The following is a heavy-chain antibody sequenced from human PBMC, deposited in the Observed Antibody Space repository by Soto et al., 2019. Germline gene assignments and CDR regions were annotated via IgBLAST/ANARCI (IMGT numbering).Heavy chain of an antibody. V-gene: IGHV4-31*02. D-gene: IGHD6-19*01. CDR3: ARMYSSGSGWFHP. Sequence: SETLSLTCFVSGYFIGAGGYYWSWIRHHPGKGLEWIGSFYSSGSIIYNPSLRSRVSISGDMSTNQFSMSLTSVTAADTARYYCARMYSSGSGWFHPWGQGTLVTVSS. CDR2: FYSSGSI. J-gene: IGHJ5*02. CDR1: GYFIGAGGYY.